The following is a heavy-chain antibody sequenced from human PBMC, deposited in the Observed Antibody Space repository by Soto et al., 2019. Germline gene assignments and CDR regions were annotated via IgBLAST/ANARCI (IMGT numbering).Heavy chain of an antibody. J-gene: IGHJ6*02. D-gene: IGHD5-12*01. CDR2: ISSSSSTI. V-gene: IGHV3-48*01. Sequence: GGSLRLSCAASGFTFSSYSMNWARQAPGKGLEWVSYISSSSSTIYYADSVKGRFTISRDNSKNSLYLQMNSLRAEDTAVYYCAKSVATVNYYYYGMDVWGQGTTVTVSS. CDR3: AKSVATVNYYYYGMDV. CDR1: GFTFSSYS.